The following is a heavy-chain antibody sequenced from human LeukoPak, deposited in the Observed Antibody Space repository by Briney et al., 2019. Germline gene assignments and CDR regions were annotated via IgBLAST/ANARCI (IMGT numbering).Heavy chain of an antibody. J-gene: IGHJ4*02. D-gene: IGHD3-22*01. Sequence: SETLSLTCTVSGGSISSYYWSWIRQPPGKGLEWIGYIYYSGSTNYNPSLKSRVTISVDTSKNQFSLKLSSVTAADTAVYYCARHIDYYDSSGLINYWGQGTLVTVSS. CDR2: IYYSGST. CDR1: GGSISSYY. V-gene: IGHV4-59*08. CDR3: ARHIDYYDSSGLINY.